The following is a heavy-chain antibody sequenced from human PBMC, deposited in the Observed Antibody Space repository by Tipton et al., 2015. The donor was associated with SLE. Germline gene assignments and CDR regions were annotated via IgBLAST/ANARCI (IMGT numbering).Heavy chain of an antibody. V-gene: IGHV4-34*01. CDR2: INHSGST. Sequence: TLSLTCTVSGGSISSYYWSWIRQPPGKGLEWIGEINHSGSTNYNPSLKSRVTISVDTSKNQFSLKLSSVTAADTAVYYCARVGRGAFDIWGQGTMVTVSS. D-gene: IGHD3-10*01. J-gene: IGHJ3*02. CDR3: ARVGRGAFDI. CDR1: GGSISSYY.